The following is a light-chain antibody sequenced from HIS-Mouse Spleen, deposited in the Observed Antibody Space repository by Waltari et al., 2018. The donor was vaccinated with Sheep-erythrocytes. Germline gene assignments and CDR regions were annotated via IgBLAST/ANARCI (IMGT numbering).Light chain of an antibody. CDR3: CSYAGSYTYV. V-gene: IGLV2-11*01. CDR1: SSDVGGSHY. CDR2: DVS. Sequence: QSALTQPRSVSVSPGQSVTIPCTGTSSDVGGSHYVSWYQQHPGKAPKLMIYDVSKRPSGVPDRFSGSKSGNTASLTISGLQAEDEADYYCCSYAGSYTYVFGTGTKVTVL. J-gene: IGLJ1*01.